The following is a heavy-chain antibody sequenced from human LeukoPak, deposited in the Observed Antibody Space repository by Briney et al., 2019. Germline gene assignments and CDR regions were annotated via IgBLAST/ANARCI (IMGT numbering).Heavy chain of an antibody. CDR1: GGSISNTNW. V-gene: IGHV4-4*02. D-gene: IGHD1-26*01. J-gene: IGHJ4*02. CDR3: ARAGIVGAPSLDY. Sequence: SETLSLTCAVSGGSISNTNWWNWVRQPPGKGLEWIGEIFQSGSTDYNPSLKSRVTISVDKSKNQFSLKLSSVTAADTAVYYCARAGIVGAPSLDYWGQGTLVTVSS. CDR2: IFQSGST.